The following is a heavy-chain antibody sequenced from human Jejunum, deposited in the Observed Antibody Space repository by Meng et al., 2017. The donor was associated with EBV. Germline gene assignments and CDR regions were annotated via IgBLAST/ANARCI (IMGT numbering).Heavy chain of an antibody. CDR2: INENGRTT. J-gene: IGHJ4*02. CDR3: SRDLAGPYDD. V-gene: IGHV3-74*01. CDR1: GLTFSSYW. Sequence: GQLVESGAALLQPGGSLGPSCAGYGLTFSSYWMPWVRQAPGKGLVWISRINENGRTTTYADSVKGRFTISRDNTKNTLYLQMNNLRAEDTAVYFCSRDLAGPYDDWGQGTLVTVSS.